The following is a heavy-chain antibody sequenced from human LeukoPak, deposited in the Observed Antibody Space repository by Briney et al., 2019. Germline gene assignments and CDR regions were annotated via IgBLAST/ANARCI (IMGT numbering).Heavy chain of an antibody. CDR1: GFTFSNYW. CDR3: ATYSSLNRREFQY. J-gene: IGHJ1*01. D-gene: IGHD3-22*01. V-gene: IGHV3-7*01. CDR2: IKTDGSEK. Sequence: GGSLRLSCEGSGFTFSNYWMGWVRQAPGKGLQWVVNIKTDGSEKYYVDSVKGRFTISRDNAKNSLYLQMNSLRAEDTAVYYCATYSSLNRREFQYWGQGTLLTVSS.